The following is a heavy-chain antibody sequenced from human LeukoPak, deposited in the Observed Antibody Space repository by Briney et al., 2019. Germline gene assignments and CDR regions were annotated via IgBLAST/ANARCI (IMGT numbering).Heavy chain of an antibody. Sequence: PSETLSLTCTVSGGSISSYYWSWIRQPPGKGLEWIGYIYYSGSTNYNPSLKSRVTISVDTSKNQFSLKLSSVTAADTAVYYCARDRGSSWYFGYFDLWGRGTLVTVSS. D-gene: IGHD6-13*01. J-gene: IGHJ2*01. V-gene: IGHV4-59*12. CDR2: IYYSGST. CDR3: ARDRGSSWYFGYFDL. CDR1: GGSISSYY.